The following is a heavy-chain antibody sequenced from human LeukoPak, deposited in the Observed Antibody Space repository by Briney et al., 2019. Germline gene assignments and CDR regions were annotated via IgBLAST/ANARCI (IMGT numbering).Heavy chain of an antibody. Sequence: GGSLRLSCAASGFTFSSYGMHWVRQAPGKGLEWVAFIRYDGSNKYYADSVKGRFTISRDNSKNTLYLQMNSLRAEDTAVYYCAKDRQPLLWFGELVGYWGQGTLVTVSS. CDR3: AKDRQPLLWFGELVGY. CDR2: IRYDGSNK. V-gene: IGHV3-30*02. D-gene: IGHD3-10*01. J-gene: IGHJ4*02. CDR1: GFTFSSYG.